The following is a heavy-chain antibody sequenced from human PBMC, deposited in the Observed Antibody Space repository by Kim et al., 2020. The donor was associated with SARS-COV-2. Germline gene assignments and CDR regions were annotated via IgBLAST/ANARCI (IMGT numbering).Heavy chain of an antibody. D-gene: IGHD3-10*01. CDR3: ARSGSGFGELLGWFDP. CDR2: INTNTGNP. J-gene: IGHJ5*02. CDR1: GYTFTSYA. Sequence: ASVKVSCKASGYTFTSYAMNWVRQAPGQGLEWMGWINTNTGNPTYAQGFTGRFVFSLDTSVSTAYLQISSLKAEDTAVYYCARSGSGFGELLGWFDPWGQGTLVTVSS. V-gene: IGHV7-4-1*02.